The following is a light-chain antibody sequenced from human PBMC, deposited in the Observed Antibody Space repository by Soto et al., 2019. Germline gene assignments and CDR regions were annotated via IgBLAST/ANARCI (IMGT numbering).Light chain of an antibody. V-gene: IGKV1-5*03. J-gene: IGKJ1*01. CDR1: QSIRSW. CDR3: QQYNSYSWT. CDR2: KAS. Sequence: DIQMTQSPSTLSASVGDRVTITCRASQSIRSWLAWYQQKPGKAPKLLIYKASSLESGVPSRFSGSGSGTEFTLTISSLQPDDFATYYCQQYNSYSWTFGQGTKVDSK.